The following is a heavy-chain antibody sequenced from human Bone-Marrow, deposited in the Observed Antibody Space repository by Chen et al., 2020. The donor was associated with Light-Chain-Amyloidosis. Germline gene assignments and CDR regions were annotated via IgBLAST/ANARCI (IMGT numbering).Heavy chain of an antibody. CDR1: GFTFDEHA. J-gene: IGHJ4*02. Sequence: EVQLVESGGDLVQPGRSLRLFCIASGFTFDEHAIHWVRPPPGKGLEWVSGITWNSGHIDYADSVKGRFTVSRDNAKSSLYLQMNSLRVEDTALYFCARDLASSAWYALDSWGQGTQVTVSS. CDR2: ITWNSGHI. D-gene: IGHD6-19*01. V-gene: IGHV3-9*01. CDR3: ARDLASSAWYALDS.